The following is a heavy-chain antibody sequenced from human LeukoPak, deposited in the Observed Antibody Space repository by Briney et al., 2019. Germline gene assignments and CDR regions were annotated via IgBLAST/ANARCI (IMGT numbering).Heavy chain of an antibody. Sequence: GGSQRLSCAASGFTFISYAMSWVRQAPGKWLGWVSPISGSDGSTYYADSVKGRFTISRDNSKNTLYLQMNSLRAEDTAVYYCAKVEQQLVMEYYFDYWGQGTLVTVSS. J-gene: IGHJ4*02. D-gene: IGHD6-13*01. CDR1: GFTFISYA. V-gene: IGHV3-23*01. CDR3: AKVEQQLVMEYYFDY. CDR2: ISGSDGST.